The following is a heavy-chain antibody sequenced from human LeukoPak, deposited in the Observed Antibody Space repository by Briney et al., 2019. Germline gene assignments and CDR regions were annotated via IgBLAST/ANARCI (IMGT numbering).Heavy chain of an antibody. Sequence: GGSLRLSCAASGFTFSNAWMSCVRQAPGKGLEWVGRIKSKTDGGTTDYAAPVKGRFTISRDDSKNTLYLQMNSLKTEDTAVYYCTTADLLLPYYFDYWGQGTLVTVSS. CDR2: IKSKTDGGTT. V-gene: IGHV3-15*01. J-gene: IGHJ4*02. CDR3: TTADLLLPYYFDY. CDR1: GFTFSNAW. D-gene: IGHD2-15*01.